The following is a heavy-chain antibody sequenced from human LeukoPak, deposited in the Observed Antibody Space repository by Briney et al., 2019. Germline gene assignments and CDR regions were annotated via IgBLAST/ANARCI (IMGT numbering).Heavy chain of an antibody. Sequence: GGSLRLSCVVSGIISRNAWMNWVRQTPGKGLGWVGLIKSKVDGGTTDYAAPVKGRFTISRDDSKNTLYLQMSSLKIEDTAIYYCTKDPPLTGGVYSAHWGPGTLVTVSS. CDR2: IKSKVDGGTT. J-gene: IGHJ4*02. CDR3: TKDPPLTGGVYSAH. CDR1: GIISRNAW. D-gene: IGHD7-27*01. V-gene: IGHV3-15*07.